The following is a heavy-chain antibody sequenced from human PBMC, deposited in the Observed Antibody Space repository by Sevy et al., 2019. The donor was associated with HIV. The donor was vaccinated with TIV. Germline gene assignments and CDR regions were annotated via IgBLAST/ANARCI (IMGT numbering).Heavy chain of an antibody. D-gene: IGHD4-17*01. J-gene: IGHJ5*02. CDR3: AKGPDYGDYVGWIDP. CDR1: GFTFSSYA. CDR2: ISGSGDST. V-gene: IGHV3-23*01. Sequence: GGSLRLSCAASGFTFSSYAMSWVRQAPGKGLEWVSAISGSGDSTYFADSVKGRFTISRDNSKNTRYLQMDSLRAEGTAVYYCAKGPDYGDYVGWIDPWGQGTLVTVSS.